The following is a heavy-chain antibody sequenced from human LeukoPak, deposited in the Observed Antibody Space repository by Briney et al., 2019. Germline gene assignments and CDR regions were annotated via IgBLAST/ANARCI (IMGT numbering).Heavy chain of an antibody. CDR2: LKQDGSQK. V-gene: IGHV3-7*03. D-gene: IGHD6-13*01. CDR1: GFTFTTYW. CDR3: ARSVSSVSWYFDY. J-gene: IGHJ4*02. Sequence: GGSLRLSCAASGFTFTTYWMTWVRKAPGKGLEWVANLKQDGSQKYYVDSVKGRFTISRDNAKNSLYLQMNSLRAEDTAVYFCARSVSSVSWYFDYWGQGTLVTVSS.